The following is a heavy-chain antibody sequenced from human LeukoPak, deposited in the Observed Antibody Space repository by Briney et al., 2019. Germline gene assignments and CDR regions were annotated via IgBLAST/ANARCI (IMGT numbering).Heavy chain of an antibody. Sequence: PSETLSLTCTVSGGSISSYYWSWIRQPPGKGLEWIGYIYYSGSTNYNPSLKSRVTISVDTSKNQFSLKLSSVTAADTAVYYCARVLRYFDWTYYYYYMDVWGKGTTVTISS. CDR1: GGSISSYY. CDR2: IYYSGST. D-gene: IGHD3-9*01. J-gene: IGHJ6*03. V-gene: IGHV4-59*01. CDR3: ARVLRYFDWTYYYYYMDV.